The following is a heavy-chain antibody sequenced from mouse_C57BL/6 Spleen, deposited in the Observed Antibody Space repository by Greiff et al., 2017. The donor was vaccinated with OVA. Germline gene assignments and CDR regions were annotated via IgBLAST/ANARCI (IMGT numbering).Heavy chain of an antibody. J-gene: IGHJ4*01. V-gene: IGHV1-26*01. D-gene: IGHD1-1*01. CDR1: GYTFTDYY. CDR3: AREGGKRAMDY. CDR2: INPNNGGT. Sequence: EVQLQQSGPELVKPGASVKISCKASGYTFTDYYMNWVKQSHGKSLEWIGDINPNNGGTSYNQKFKGKATLTVDKSSSTAYMELRSLTSEDSAVYYCAREGGKRAMDYWGQGTSVTVSS.